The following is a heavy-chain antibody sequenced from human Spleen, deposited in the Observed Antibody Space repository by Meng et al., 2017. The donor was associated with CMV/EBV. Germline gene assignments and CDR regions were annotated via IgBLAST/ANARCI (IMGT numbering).Heavy chain of an antibody. J-gene: IGHJ4*02. CDR3: ARADTASVRVYFDY. D-gene: IGHD5-18*01. Sequence: SGDSINSGHNYWSWIRQPTGKGLEWIGYIYYSGSAYYNPSLKSRFTISVDTSRNQFSLKVSSVTAADTAVYYCARADTASVRVYFDYWGQGALVTVSS. CDR1: GDSINSGHNY. CDR2: IYYSGSA. V-gene: IGHV4-30-4*08.